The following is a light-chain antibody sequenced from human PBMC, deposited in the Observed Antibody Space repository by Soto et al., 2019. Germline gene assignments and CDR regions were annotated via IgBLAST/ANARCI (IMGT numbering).Light chain of an antibody. Sequence: DIQMTQSPSSLSASVGDRVTITCQASQDISNYLNWYQQKPGKAPKLLIYDASNLESGVPSKFSGSGSGTDFTLTISSLQPEDFATYYCQQYNSFPITFGQGTRLEI. CDR1: QDISNY. CDR3: QQYNSFPIT. J-gene: IGKJ5*01. CDR2: DAS. V-gene: IGKV1-33*01.